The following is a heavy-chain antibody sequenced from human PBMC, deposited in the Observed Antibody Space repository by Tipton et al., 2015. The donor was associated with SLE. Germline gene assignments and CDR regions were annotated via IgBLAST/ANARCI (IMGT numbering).Heavy chain of an antibody. CDR1: GGSISSGSYY. V-gene: IGHV4-61*02. CDR2: IHTSGST. CDR3: AREGSSCLFQH. J-gene: IGHJ1*01. Sequence: TLTLTCTVSGGSISSGSYYWSWIRQPAGKGLEWIGRIHTSGSTNYNPSLKGRVTMSVDTSKNQFSLKLSSVTAADTAVYYCAREGSSCLFQHWGQGTLVTVSS. D-gene: IGHD6-13*01.